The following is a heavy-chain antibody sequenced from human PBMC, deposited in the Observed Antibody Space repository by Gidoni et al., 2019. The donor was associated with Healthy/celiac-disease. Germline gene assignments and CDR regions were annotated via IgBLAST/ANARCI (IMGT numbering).Heavy chain of an antibody. CDR2: IIPSVGTA. J-gene: IGHJ4*02. Sequence: QVQLVPSGAEVKKPGSSVKVSCKASGGTFSSYAISWVRQAPGQGLEWMGGIIPSVGTANYAQKFQGRVTITADKSTSTAYMELSSLRSEDTAVYYCARVGNWNDRAIDYWGQGTLVTVSS. CDR3: ARVGNWNDRAIDY. V-gene: IGHV1-69*06. CDR1: GGTFSSYA. D-gene: IGHD1-1*01.